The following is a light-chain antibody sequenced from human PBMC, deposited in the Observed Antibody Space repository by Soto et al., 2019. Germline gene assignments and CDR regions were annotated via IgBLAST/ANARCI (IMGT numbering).Light chain of an antibody. J-gene: IGKJ5*01. CDR1: QNVRSY. CDR3: QQRSNWPIT. V-gene: IGKV3-11*01. Sequence: EMVVTQSPDTLSLSPGERATLSCGASQNVRSYLAWYQQKPGQAPRLLIYDVSSRATGIPARFSGSGSGTDFTLTISSLEPEDFAVYYCQQRSNWPITFGQGTRLEI. CDR2: DVS.